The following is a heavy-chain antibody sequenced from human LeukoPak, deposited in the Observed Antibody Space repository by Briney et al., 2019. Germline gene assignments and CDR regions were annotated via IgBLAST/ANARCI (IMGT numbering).Heavy chain of an antibody. Sequence: GGSLRLSCAASGFTFSSYGMSWVRQAPGKGLEWVSAISGSGGSTYYADSVKGRFTISRDNSKNTLYLQMNSLRAEDTAVYYCAKDGRGYSYGYHYYYYMDVWGKGTTVTISS. CDR2: ISGSGGST. CDR3: AKDGRGYSYGYHYYYYMDV. CDR1: GFTFSSYG. V-gene: IGHV3-23*01. D-gene: IGHD5-18*01. J-gene: IGHJ6*03.